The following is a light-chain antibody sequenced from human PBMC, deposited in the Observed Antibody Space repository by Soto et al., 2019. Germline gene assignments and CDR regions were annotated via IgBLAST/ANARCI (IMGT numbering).Light chain of an antibody. CDR3: QQYGSSPPYT. CDR1: QSVSNNY. J-gene: IGKJ2*01. Sequence: EVVLKPSPGTLSLSPGERATLSCRASQSVSNNYFAWYQQKPGQAPRLLIFGSSDRATGTPDRFSGSGSGTDFTLTISRLEPEDFAVYYCQQYGSSPPYTFGQGTKLQIK. V-gene: IGKV3-20*01. CDR2: GSS.